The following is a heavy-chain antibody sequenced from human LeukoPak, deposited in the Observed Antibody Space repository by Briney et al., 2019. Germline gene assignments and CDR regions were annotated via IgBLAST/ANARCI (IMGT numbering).Heavy chain of an antibody. D-gene: IGHD4-17*01. CDR2: IKQDGSEK. CDR3: ARNSFTVTTQYYYYGMDV. J-gene: IGHJ6*02. CDR1: GFTFSSYW. Sequence: PGGSLRLSCAASGFTFSSYWMSWVRQAPGKGLEWVANIKQDGSEKYYVDSVKGRFTISRDNAKNSLYLQMNSLRAEDTAVYYCARNSFTVTTQYYYYGMDVWGQGTTVTVSS. V-gene: IGHV3-7*01.